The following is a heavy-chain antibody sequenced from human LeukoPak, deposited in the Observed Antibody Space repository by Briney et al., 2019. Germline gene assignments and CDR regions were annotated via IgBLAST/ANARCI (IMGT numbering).Heavy chain of an antibody. D-gene: IGHD3-3*01. CDR3: ARGRLEGFGVVMTPL. J-gene: IGHJ4*02. V-gene: IGHV1-46*01. CDR1: GYTFTNYY. Sequence: GASVKVSCKASGYTFTNYYMHWVRQAPGQGLEWMGLIHSSGGSTDYAQKFQGRVTMTGDTYTTTVYMELSSLRSEDTAVYYCARGRLEGFGVVMTPLWGQGTLVTVSS. CDR2: IHSSGGST.